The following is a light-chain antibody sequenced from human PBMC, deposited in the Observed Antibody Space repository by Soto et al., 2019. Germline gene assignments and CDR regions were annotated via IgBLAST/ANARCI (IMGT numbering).Light chain of an antibody. CDR1: QSINSW. CDR2: KAS. CDR3: QQYTGT. Sequence: DIQMTQSPSTVSASVGDRVTITCRASQSINSWLAWYQQKPGKAPKLLIYKASSLESGVPSRFSGSGSGTEFTLTISSLQPDDFATYYCQQYTGTFGQRTKVDIK. V-gene: IGKV1-5*03. J-gene: IGKJ1*01.